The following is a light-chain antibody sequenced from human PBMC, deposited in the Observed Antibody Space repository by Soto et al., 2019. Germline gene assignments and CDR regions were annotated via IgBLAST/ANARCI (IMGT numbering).Light chain of an antibody. J-gene: IGLJ1*01. CDR3: QSYDSSLSGYV. Sequence: QSALTQPHSVSGSPGQSVTISCTGTSVDVGAYDFVSWYQQHPGKAPKLLIYVVSGRPSGVPHRFSGSKSGNAASLTITGLQAEDEADYYCQSYDSSLSGYVFGPGTKLTVL. V-gene: IGLV2-11*01. CDR1: SVDVGAYDF. CDR2: VVS.